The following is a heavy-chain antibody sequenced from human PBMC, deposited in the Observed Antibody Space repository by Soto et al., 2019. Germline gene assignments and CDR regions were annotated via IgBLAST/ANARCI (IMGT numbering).Heavy chain of an antibody. D-gene: IGHD1-26*01. CDR2: IRQDGGQK. J-gene: IGHJ3*02. CDR3: ARDWGVGATPVRDAFDI. CDR1: GFTFSSSW. V-gene: IGHV3-7*01. Sequence: LRLSCAASGFTFSSSWMSWVRQAPGKGLEWVANIRQDGGQKYYVDSVEGRFTISRDNAKNSLHLQMNSLRAEDTAVYYCARDWGVGATPVRDAFDIWGQGTMVTVSS.